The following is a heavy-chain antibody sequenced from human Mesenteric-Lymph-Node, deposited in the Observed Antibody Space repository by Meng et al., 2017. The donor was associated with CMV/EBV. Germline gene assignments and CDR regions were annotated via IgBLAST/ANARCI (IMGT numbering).Heavy chain of an antibody. Sequence: GGSLRLSCAASGFSFSGYGMHWVRQAPGKGLEWVTFIRYDGSNKYYADSVKGRFTISRDNSKNTLYLQINSLRPEDTAVYYCARDGAFDIWGQGTMVTVSS. V-gene: IGHV3-30*02. J-gene: IGHJ3*02. CDR3: ARDGAFDI. CDR2: IRYDGSNK. CDR1: GFSFSGYG.